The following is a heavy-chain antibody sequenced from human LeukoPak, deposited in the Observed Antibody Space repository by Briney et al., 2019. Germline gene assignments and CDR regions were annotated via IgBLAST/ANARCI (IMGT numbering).Heavy chain of an antibody. D-gene: IGHD6-13*01. CDR1: GGSISSYY. V-gene: IGHV4-4*09. J-gene: IGHJ6*03. CDR2: IYTSGST. CDR3: ARVRIAAAGRPAGGFYMDV. Sequence: SETLSLTCTVSGGSISSYYWSWIRQPPGKGLEWIGYIYTSGSTNYNPSLKSRVTISVDTSKNQFSLKLSSVTAADTAVYYCARVRIAAAGRPAGGFYMDVWGKGTTVTVSS.